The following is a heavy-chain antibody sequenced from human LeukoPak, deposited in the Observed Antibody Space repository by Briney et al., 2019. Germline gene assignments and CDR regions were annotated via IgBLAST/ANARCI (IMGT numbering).Heavy chain of an antibody. CDR1: GYTFTSYD. V-gene: IGHV1-8*01. D-gene: IGHD3-9*01. J-gene: IGHJ4*02. CDR2: MNPNSGNT. CDR3: ARGRAARYFDWLRRKQYYFDY. Sequence: ASVKVSCKASGYTFTSYDINWVRQATGQGLEWMGWMNPNSGNTGYAQKFQGRVTMTRNTSISTAYMELSSLRSEDPAVYYCARGRAARYFDWLRRKQYYFDYWGQGTLVTVSS.